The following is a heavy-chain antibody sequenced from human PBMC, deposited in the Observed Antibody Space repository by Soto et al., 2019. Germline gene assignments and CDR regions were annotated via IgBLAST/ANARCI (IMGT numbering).Heavy chain of an antibody. J-gene: IGHJ4*02. CDR2: IIPIFGTA. D-gene: IGHD2-21*02. Sequence: ASVKVSCEASRGAFSSYAISWVRQAPGQGLEWMGGIIPIFGTANYAQKFQGRVTITADESTSTAYMELSSLRSEDTAVYYCARIQGGDLLGYWGQGTLVTVSS. CDR3: ARIQGGDLLGY. CDR1: RGAFSSYA. V-gene: IGHV1-69*13.